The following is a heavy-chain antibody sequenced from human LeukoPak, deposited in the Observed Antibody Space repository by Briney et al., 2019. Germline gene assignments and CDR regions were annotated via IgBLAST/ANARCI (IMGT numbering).Heavy chain of an antibody. D-gene: IGHD3-9*01. CDR1: GGSISSYY. CDR3: ARQERMTGYYRGDAFDI. V-gene: IGHV4-59*01. Sequence: SETLSLTCTVSGGSISSYYWSWIRQPPGKGLEWIGYIYYSGSTNYNPSLKSRVTISVDTSKNQFSLKLSSVTAADTAVYYCARQERMTGYYRGDAFDIWGQGTMVTDSS. CDR2: IYYSGST. J-gene: IGHJ3*02.